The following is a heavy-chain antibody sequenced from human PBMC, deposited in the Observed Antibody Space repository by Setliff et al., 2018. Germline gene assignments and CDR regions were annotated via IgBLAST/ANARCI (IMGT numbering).Heavy chain of an antibody. CDR1: GGSISSYY. D-gene: IGHD3-3*01. CDR3: ARLSWNGLRYYGLDV. Sequence: SETLSLTCTVSGGSISSYYWSWIRQPPGKGLEWIGYIYYSGGTNYNPALKSRVTISVDTSTNQFSLKLRSVTAADTAVYYCARLSWNGLRYYGLDVWGQGTTVTVSS. J-gene: IGHJ6*02. CDR2: IYYSGGT. V-gene: IGHV4-59*01.